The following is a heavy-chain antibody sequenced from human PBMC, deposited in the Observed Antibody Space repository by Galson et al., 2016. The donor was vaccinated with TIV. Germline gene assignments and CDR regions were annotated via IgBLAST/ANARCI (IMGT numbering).Heavy chain of an antibody. V-gene: IGHV3-23*01. Sequence: SLRLSCAASGFTFSNYALSWVRQAPGKGLEWVSSISGSGVTTFYADSVKGRFTISRDNSKNTLSLQMNSLRAEDTAVYYCAVEADGAYYYDSCYYYWGQGTLVNVSS. CDR3: AVEADGAYYYDSCYYY. J-gene: IGHJ4*02. CDR1: GFTFSNYA. D-gene: IGHD3-22*01. CDR2: ISGSGVTT.